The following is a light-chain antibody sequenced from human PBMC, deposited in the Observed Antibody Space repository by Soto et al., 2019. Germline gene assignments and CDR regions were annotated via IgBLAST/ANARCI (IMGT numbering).Light chain of an antibody. CDR2: EVS. J-gene: IGLJ1*01. V-gene: IGLV2-14*01. Sequence: QSALTQPASVSGSPGQSITISCTGTSSDVGGYNYVSWYQHHPGKAPKLMIYEVSYRPSGVSNRFSGSKSGNTASLIISGLQAEDEADYYCSSYTSRRTLVFGTGTQLTVL. CDR1: SSDVGGYNY. CDR3: SSYTSRRTLV.